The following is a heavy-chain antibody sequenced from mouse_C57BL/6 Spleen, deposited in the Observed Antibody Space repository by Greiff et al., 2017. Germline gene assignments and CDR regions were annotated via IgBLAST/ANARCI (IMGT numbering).Heavy chain of an antibody. CDR1: GFTFSDYY. V-gene: IGHV5-16*01. Sequence: EVQLVESEGGLVQPGSSMKLSCTASGFTFSDYYMAWVRQVPEKGLEWVANINYDGSSTYYLDSLKSRFIISRDNAKNILYLQMSSLKAEDTATYYFASHSSYYAMDYWGQGTSVTVSS. J-gene: IGHJ4*01. D-gene: IGHD1-1*01. CDR2: INYDGSST. CDR3: ASHSSYYAMDY.